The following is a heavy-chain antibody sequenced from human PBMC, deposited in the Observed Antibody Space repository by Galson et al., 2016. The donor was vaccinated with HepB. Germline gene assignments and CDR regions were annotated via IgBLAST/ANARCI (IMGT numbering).Heavy chain of an antibody. CDR2: ISSTSSTI. Sequence: SLRLSCAASGFVFSTYSMNWVRQAPGKGLEWVSYISSTSSTIYYADSVKGRFIISRDNAKNSLYLQMNSLRDEDTAVYYWVRDKLAVYCSGGSCHSRVHGMDVWGQGTTVTVSS. J-gene: IGHJ6*02. D-gene: IGHD2-15*01. CDR3: VRDKLAVYCSGGSCHSRVHGMDV. CDR1: GFVFSTYS. V-gene: IGHV3-48*02.